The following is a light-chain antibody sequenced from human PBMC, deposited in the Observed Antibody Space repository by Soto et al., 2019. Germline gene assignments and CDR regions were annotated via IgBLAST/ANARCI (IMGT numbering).Light chain of an antibody. CDR3: QQRSNWSGLT. Sequence: EIVLTQSPATLSLSPGERATLSCRASQSVSSYLARYQQKPGQAPRLLIYDASNRATGIPARFSGSGSGTDFTLTISSLEPEDFAVYYCQQRSNWSGLTFGGGTKVDIK. J-gene: IGKJ4*01. CDR1: QSVSSY. CDR2: DAS. V-gene: IGKV3-11*01.